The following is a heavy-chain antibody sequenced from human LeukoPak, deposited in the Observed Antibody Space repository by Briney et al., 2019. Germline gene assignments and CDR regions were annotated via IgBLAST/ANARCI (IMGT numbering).Heavy chain of an antibody. D-gene: IGHD6-19*01. CDR3: AANSSGHLYFDH. CDR2: INHTGST. V-gene: IGHV4-34*01. Sequence: SETLSLTCAVYSGSFSGYYWSWIRQPPGKGLEWIGEINHTGSTNYNPSLKSRVTISVDTSKNQFSLKLSSVTAADTAVYYCAANSSGHLYFDHWGQGTLVTVSS. J-gene: IGHJ4*02. CDR1: SGSFSGYY.